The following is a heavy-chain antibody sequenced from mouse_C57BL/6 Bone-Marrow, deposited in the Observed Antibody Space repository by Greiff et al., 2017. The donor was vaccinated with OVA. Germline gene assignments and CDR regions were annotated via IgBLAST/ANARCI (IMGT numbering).Heavy chain of an antibody. Sequence: DVQLVESGGGLVKPGGSLKLSCAASGFTFSDYGMHWVRPAPEKGLEWVAYISSGSSTIYYADTVKGRFTISRDNAKNTLFLQMTSLRSEDTAMYYCARPAFTTVWYFDVWGTGTTVTVSS. D-gene: IGHD1-1*01. J-gene: IGHJ1*03. CDR1: GFTFSDYG. V-gene: IGHV5-17*01. CDR2: ISSGSSTI. CDR3: ARPAFTTVWYFDV.